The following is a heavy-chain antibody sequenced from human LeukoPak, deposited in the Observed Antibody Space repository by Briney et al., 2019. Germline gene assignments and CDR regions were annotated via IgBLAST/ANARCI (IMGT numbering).Heavy chain of an antibody. J-gene: IGHJ4*02. Sequence: GGCLRLSCAVSGFTFSNYWMTWVRQAPGKGLEWVANINDDGSEVYYVDSVKGRFTISRDNAKNSLYLQMSSLRAEDTAVYYCAREGGYSGSYRDCYFDYWGQGTLVTVSS. D-gene: IGHD1-26*01. CDR2: INDDGSEV. CDR3: AREGGYSGSYRDCYFDY. V-gene: IGHV3-7*01. CDR1: GFTFSNYW.